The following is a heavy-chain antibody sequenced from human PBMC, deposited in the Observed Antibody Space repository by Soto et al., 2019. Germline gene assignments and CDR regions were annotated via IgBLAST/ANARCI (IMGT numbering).Heavy chain of an antibody. V-gene: IGHV4-59*11. CDR1: GGSLTDHY. Sequence: QVQLQESGPGLVKPSETLSLTCTVAGGSLTDHYWNWFRQSPGKGLHWIGYVYYSGGTNYHPSLTSRVTMSVDTSKIQFSLNLRSVTAADTAVYYCARGNDWKSSTFDIWGQGTMVSVSS. CDR3: ARGNDWKSSTFDI. CDR2: VYYSGGT. D-gene: IGHD2-21*01. J-gene: IGHJ3*02.